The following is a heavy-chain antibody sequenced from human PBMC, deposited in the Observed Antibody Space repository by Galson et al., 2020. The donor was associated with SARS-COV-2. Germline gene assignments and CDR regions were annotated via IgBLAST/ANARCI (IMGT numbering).Heavy chain of an antibody. Sequence: GGSLRLSCAASGLIFSSYSMNWVRQAPGKGLEWVSSIDTASTYKYYADSIKGRFTISRDNAKNSLYLQMNSLRAEDTAVYYCARGGAALDYWGQGTLVTVSS. J-gene: IGHJ4*02. D-gene: IGHD1-26*01. V-gene: IGHV3-21*01. CDR2: IDTASTYK. CDR3: ARGGAALDY. CDR1: GLIFSSYS.